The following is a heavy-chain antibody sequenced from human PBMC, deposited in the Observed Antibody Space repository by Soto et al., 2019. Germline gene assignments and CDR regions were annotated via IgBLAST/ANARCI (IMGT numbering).Heavy chain of an antibody. CDR3: ARDSITGTTSYYGMDV. CDR1: GGTISSGGYY. J-gene: IGHJ6*02. D-gene: IGHD1-20*01. V-gene: IGHV4-31*03. CDR2: IYNSGST. Sequence: TLSLTCTVSGGTISSGGYYWSWLRQHPGKGVMCIGYIYNSGSTYYNPSLKSRVTISVDTSKNQFSLKLSSVTAADTAVYYCARDSITGTTSYYGMDVWGQGTTVTVSS.